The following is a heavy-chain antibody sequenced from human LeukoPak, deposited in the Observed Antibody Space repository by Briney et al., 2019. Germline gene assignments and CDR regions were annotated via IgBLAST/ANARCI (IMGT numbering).Heavy chain of an antibody. J-gene: IGHJ4*02. V-gene: IGHV5-51*01. CDR1: GYIFANYW. D-gene: IGHD5-12*01. CDR2: IFPGDSDT. Sequence: GESLKISCKASGYIFANYWIGWVRQMPGKGLEWMGIIFPGDSDTRYSPSFQGQVTISVDKSINTAYLQWRSLKAADTAMYYCARRGYGGYDFDYWGQGTLVTVSS. CDR3: ARRGYGGYDFDY.